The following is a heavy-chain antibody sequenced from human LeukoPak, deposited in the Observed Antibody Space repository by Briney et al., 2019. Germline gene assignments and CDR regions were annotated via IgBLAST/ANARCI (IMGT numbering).Heavy chain of an antibody. CDR1: GFTFSSYG. CDR2: ISYDGSNK. CDR3: AKGRYGVHFDY. Sequence: GGSLRLSCAASGFTFSSYGMHWVRQAPGKGLEWVAVISYDGSNKYYADSVKGRFTISRDNSKNTLYLQMNSLRAEDTAVYYCAKGRYGVHFDYWGQGTLVTVSS. V-gene: IGHV3-30*18. D-gene: IGHD4-17*01. J-gene: IGHJ4*02.